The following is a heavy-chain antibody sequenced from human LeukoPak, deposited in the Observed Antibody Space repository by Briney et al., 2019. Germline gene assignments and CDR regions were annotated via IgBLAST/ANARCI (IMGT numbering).Heavy chain of an antibody. CDR2: IKQDGSGK. Sequence: PGGSLRLSCAASGFTFSSYWMNWVRQAPRKGLEWVANIKQDGSGKYYVDSVKGRFTISRDNAKNTLYLQMNSLRAEDTAVYYCARESLISGTTRGNYYYYGMDVWGQGTTVTVSS. D-gene: IGHD1-7*01. CDR3: ARESLISGTTRGNYYYYGMDV. CDR1: GFTFSSYW. V-gene: IGHV3-7*01. J-gene: IGHJ6*02.